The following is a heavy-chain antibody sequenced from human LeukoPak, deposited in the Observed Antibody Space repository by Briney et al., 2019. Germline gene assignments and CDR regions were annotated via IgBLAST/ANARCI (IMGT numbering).Heavy chain of an antibody. CDR3: ARGIRFSGSYGYFDY. D-gene: IGHD1-26*01. V-gene: IGHV3-30*19. Sequence: PGGSLRLSCAASGFTFSSYGMHWVRQAPGKGLEWVAVISYDGSNKYYADSVKGRFTISRDNSKNTLYLQMNSLRAEDTAVYYCARGIRFSGSYGYFDYWGQGTLVTVSS. CDR2: ISYDGSNK. CDR1: GFTFSSYG. J-gene: IGHJ4*02.